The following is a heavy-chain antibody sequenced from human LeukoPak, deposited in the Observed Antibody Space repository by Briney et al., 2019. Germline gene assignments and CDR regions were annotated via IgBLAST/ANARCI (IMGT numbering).Heavy chain of an antibody. CDR2: IYYSGST. CDR3: ARGVVAATPNAFDI. J-gene: IGHJ3*02. D-gene: IGHD2-15*01. CDR1: GGSISSGGYY. V-gene: IGHV4-31*03. Sequence: SETLSHTCTVSGGSISSGGYYWSWIRQHPGKGLEWIGYIYYSGSTYYNPSLKSRVTISVDTSKNQFSLKLSSVTAADTAVYYCARGVVAATPNAFDIWGQGTMVTVSS.